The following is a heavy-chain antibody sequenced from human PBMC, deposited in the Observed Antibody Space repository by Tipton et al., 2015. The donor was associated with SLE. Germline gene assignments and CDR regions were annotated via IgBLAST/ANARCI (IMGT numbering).Heavy chain of an antibody. CDR3: ARSLGTYYYDSTVAF. CDR2: IFYSGST. D-gene: IGHD3-22*01. Sequence: TLSLTCTVSGGSISSYYWSWIRQSPGKGLEWIGYIFYSGSTNYNPSLKSRVTISVDTSKNQFSLKLSSVTAADTAVYYCARSLGTYYYDSTVAFWGQGTLFTVSS. J-gene: IGHJ4*02. CDR1: GGSISSYY. V-gene: IGHV4-59*01.